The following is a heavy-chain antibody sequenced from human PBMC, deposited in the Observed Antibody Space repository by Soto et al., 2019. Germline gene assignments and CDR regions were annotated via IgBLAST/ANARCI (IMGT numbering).Heavy chain of an antibody. D-gene: IGHD2-21*01. V-gene: IGHV4-31*03. J-gene: IGHJ5*02. CDR2: IYHSGST. Sequence: QVQLQESGPGLVKPSQTLSLSCTVSGDSISRGGYYWNWIRQHPRKGLEWIGYIYHSGSTNYNPSLKCRVTLSVDTSKNLLSLHFTNVTAADTAVYYCVRDGAGAYGLAWFGPWGQGILVTVSS. CDR1: GDSISRGGYY. CDR3: VRDGAGAYGLAWFGP.